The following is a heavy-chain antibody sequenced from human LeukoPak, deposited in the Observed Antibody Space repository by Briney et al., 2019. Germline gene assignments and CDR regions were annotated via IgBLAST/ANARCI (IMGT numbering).Heavy chain of an antibody. J-gene: IGHJ3*02. CDR3: AKDTLRGYSGYDPDAFDI. D-gene: IGHD5-12*01. Sequence: GGSLRLSCAASGFTFSSYAVSWVRQAPGKGLEWVSAISGSGGSTYYADSVKGRFTISRDNSKNTLYLQMNSLRAEDTAVYYCAKDTLRGYSGYDPDAFDIWGQGTMVTVSS. CDR1: GFTFSSYA. CDR2: ISGSGGST. V-gene: IGHV3-23*01.